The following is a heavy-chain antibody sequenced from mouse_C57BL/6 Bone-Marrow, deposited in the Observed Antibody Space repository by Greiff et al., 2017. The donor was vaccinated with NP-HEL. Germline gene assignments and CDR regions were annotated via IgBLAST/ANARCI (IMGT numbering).Heavy chain of an antibody. CDR3: AKLLRFAY. CDR1: GFSLTSYG. Sequence: VQLQQSGPGLVQPSQSLSITCTVSGFSLTSYGVHWVRQSPGKGLEWLGVIRRGGSTAYNAAFMSRLSITKDNAKSQVFFIMNSLQADDTAIYYCAKLLRFAYWGQGTLVTVSA. V-gene: IGHV2-5*01. D-gene: IGHD1-1*01. CDR2: IRRGGST. J-gene: IGHJ3*01.